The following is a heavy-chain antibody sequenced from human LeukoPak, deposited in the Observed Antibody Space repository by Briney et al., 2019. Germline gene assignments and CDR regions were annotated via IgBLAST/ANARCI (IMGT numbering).Heavy chain of an antibody. CDR1: AYSITNDNY. V-gene: IGHV4-38-2*02. CDR3: AKEVARRTGGFDP. CDR2: IYHTGTA. J-gene: IGHJ5*02. Sequence: KPSETLSLTCTVSAYSITNDNYWIWIRQSPGTGPEWIGSIYHTGTAYYNPSLKSRVTISVDTSKNQFSLKLNSVTATDTAVYYCAKEVARRTGGFDPWGQGTLVTVSS. D-gene: IGHD3/OR15-3a*01.